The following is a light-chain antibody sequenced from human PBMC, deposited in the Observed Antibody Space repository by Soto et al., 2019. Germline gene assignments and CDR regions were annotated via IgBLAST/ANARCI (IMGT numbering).Light chain of an antibody. J-gene: IGKJ2*01. CDR2: DAS. CDR3: QQRTNWQYT. V-gene: IGKV3-11*01. Sequence: EIVLTQSPATLSLSPGERATLSCRASQSVSTYLAWYQQKPGQAPRLLIYDASTRATGIPARFSGSGSGTDFTLTISSLEPEDVAVYYCQQRTNWQYTFGQGTRLEIK. CDR1: QSVSTY.